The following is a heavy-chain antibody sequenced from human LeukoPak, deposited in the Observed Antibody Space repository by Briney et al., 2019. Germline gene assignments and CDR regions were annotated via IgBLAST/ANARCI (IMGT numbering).Heavy chain of an antibody. CDR1: GFSFSTYW. V-gene: IGHV3-21*01. D-gene: IGHD3-22*01. CDR3: ARVPYDSSGFDY. Sequence: GGSLRLSCAASGFSFSTYWMNWVRQAPGKGLEWVSSISSSSSYIYYADSVKGRFTISRDNAKNSLYLQMNSLRAEDTAVYYCARVPYDSSGFDYWGQGTLVTVSS. J-gene: IGHJ4*02. CDR2: ISSSSSYI.